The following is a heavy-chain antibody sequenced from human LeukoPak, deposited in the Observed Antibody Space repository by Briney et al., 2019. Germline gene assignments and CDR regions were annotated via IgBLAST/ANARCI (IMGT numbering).Heavy chain of an antibody. CDR2: IIPIFGTA. J-gene: IGHJ4*02. V-gene: IGHV1-69*13. D-gene: IGHD4-17*01. CDR3: ASRLDYGDYGVFDY. Sequence: ASVKVSCKASGGTSSSYAISWVRQAPGRGLEWMGGIIPIFGTANYAQKFQGRVTITADESTSAAYMELSSMRSEDTAVYYCASRLDYGDYGVFDYWGQGTLVTVSS. CDR1: GGTSSSYA.